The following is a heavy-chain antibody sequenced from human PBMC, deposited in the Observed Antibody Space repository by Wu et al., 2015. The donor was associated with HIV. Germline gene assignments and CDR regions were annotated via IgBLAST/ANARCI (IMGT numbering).Heavy chain of an antibody. D-gene: IGHD1-14*01. V-gene: IGHV1-69*13. Sequence: QVQLVQSGAEVKKPGSSVKVSCKTSGATFGTYGFNWVRQAPGGGLEWMGRITPIFGKPNYAQKFLGRVTITADGSTNTVYMELTSLRSEDTAVYYCAKANRIVISGIHYYHQYGMDVWGQGTTVTVSS. CDR3: AKANRIVISGIHYYHQYGMDV. J-gene: IGHJ6*02. CDR2: ITPIFGKP. CDR1: GATFGTYG.